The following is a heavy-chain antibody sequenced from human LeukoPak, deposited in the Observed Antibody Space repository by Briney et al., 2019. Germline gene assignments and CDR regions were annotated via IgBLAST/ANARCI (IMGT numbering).Heavy chain of an antibody. D-gene: IGHD2-2*01. Sequence: ASVKVSCKASGYTFTGYHMHWVRRAPGQGLEWMGRINPNSGDTNYAQKFQGRVTMTRDTSISTAYMELSRLRSDDTAVYYCARDYCSSASCLFDYWGQGTPVTVS. CDR3: ARDYCSSASCLFDY. CDR2: INPNSGDT. V-gene: IGHV1-2*06. CDR1: GYTFTGYH. J-gene: IGHJ4*02.